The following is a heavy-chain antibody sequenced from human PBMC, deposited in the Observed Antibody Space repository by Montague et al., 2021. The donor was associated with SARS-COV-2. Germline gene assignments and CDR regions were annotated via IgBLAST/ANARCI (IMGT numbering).Heavy chain of an antibody. J-gene: IGHJ5*02. CDR3: ARDPGVVLAATIYNCFDP. V-gene: IGHV4-39*07. Sequence: SETLSLTCTVSGGSISSCSYYWGWIRQPPGKGLEWIGSIYYSGSTYYNPSLMSRVTISVDTSKNQFSLKLNSVTAADTAVYYCARDPGVVLAATIYNCFDPWGRGTLVTVSS. CDR2: IYYSGST. CDR1: GGSISSCSYY. D-gene: IGHD2-15*01.